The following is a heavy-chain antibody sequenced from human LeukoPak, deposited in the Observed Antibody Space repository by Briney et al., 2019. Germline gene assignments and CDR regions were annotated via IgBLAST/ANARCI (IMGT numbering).Heavy chain of an antibody. V-gene: IGHV4-59*01. J-gene: IGHJ4*02. D-gene: IGHD3-22*01. CDR2: IYYSGST. CDR3: ARAYDSSGYYVY. Sequence: SETLSLTCTVSGGSISSYYWSWIRQPPGKGLEWIGYIYYSGSTNYNPSLKSRVTISVDTSKNQFSLKLSSVTAADTAVYYCARAYDSSGYYVYWGQGTLVTVSS. CDR1: GGSISSYY.